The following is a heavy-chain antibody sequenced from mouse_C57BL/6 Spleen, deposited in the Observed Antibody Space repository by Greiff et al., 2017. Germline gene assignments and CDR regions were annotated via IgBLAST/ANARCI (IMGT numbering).Heavy chain of an antibody. Sequence: VKLQASGAELVRPGASVTLSCKASGYTFTDYDMHWVKQTPVHGLEWIGAIDPETGGTAYNQKFKGKAILTADKSSSTAYMELRSLTSEVSAVYYCTRRGLRGFDDWGQGTTLTVSS. J-gene: IGHJ2*01. CDR3: TRRGLRGFDD. CDR2: IDPETGGT. D-gene: IGHD2-4*01. CDR1: GYTFTDYD. V-gene: IGHV1-15*01.